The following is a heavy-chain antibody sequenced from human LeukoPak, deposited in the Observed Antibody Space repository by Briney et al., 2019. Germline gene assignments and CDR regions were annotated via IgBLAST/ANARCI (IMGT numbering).Heavy chain of an antibody. Sequence: PGGSLRLSCAASGFSFSNAWMNWVRQAPGKGPEWVANMNKDGSEKYYVDSVKGRFTISRDTAKNSLYLQMNNLRAEDTALYYCARNNDMDVWGQGTTVIVSS. CDR2: MNKDGSEK. D-gene: IGHD1/OR15-1a*01. J-gene: IGHJ6*02. CDR3: ARNNDMDV. V-gene: IGHV3-7*03. CDR1: GFSFSNAW.